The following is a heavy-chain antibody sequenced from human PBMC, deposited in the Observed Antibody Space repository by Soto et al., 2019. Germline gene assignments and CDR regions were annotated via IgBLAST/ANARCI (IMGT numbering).Heavy chain of an antibody. J-gene: IGHJ4*02. Sequence: ASVKVSSKASGYTLTSYGISWVRQAPGQGLEWMGWISAYNGNTNYAQKLQGRVTMTTDTSTSTAYMELRSLRSDDTAVYYCARNYDILTGYYSAPVPYYFDYWGQGTLVTVSS. CDR3: ARNYDILTGYYSAPVPYYFDY. CDR1: GYTLTSYG. CDR2: ISAYNGNT. V-gene: IGHV1-18*01. D-gene: IGHD3-9*01.